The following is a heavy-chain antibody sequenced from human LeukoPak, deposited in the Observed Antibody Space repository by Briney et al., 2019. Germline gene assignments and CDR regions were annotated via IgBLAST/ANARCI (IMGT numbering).Heavy chain of an antibody. Sequence: SETLSLTCTVSGDSISSSSYYWGWIRQPPGKGLEWIGNISYTGRTYYNPSPKSRVSMSVDTSKNQFSLKLSSVTAADTAIYYCARCQWLAFDSWGQGTLVTVSS. CDR3: ARCQWLAFDS. V-gene: IGHV4-39*07. D-gene: IGHD6-19*01. J-gene: IGHJ4*02. CDR2: ISYTGRT. CDR1: GDSISSSSYY.